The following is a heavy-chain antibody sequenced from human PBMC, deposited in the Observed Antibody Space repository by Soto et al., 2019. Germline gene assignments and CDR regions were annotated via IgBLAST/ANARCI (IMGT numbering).Heavy chain of an antibody. D-gene: IGHD3-22*01. CDR3: AKDRDDNSGYPILHY. V-gene: IGHV3-15*07. CDR1: GFTFSNAW. Sequence: PGGSLRLSCAASGFTFSNAWMNWVRQAPGKGLEWVGRIKSKTDGGTTDYATPVKGRFTISRDSSKNTLYLQMNSLRAEDTALYYCAKDRDDNSGYPILHYWGLGTLVTVSS. CDR2: IKSKTDGGTT. J-gene: IGHJ4*02.